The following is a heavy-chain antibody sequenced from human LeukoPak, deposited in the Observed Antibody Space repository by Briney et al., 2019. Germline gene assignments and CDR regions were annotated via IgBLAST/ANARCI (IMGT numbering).Heavy chain of an antibody. V-gene: IGHV3-23*01. J-gene: IGHJ6*02. D-gene: IGHD3-9*01. CDR1: GFTFSSYA. Sequence: PGGSLRLSCAASGFTFSSYAMSWVRQAPGKGLEWVSAISGSGGSTYYADSVKGRFTISRDNSKNTLCLQMNSLRAEDTAVYYCAKANFDWRYYYYGMDVWGQGTTVTVSS. CDR2: ISGSGGST. CDR3: AKANFDWRYYYYGMDV.